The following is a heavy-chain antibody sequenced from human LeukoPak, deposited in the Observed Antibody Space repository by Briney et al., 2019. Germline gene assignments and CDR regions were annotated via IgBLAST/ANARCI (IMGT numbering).Heavy chain of an antibody. D-gene: IGHD3-10*02. CDR1: GFTLSSYE. J-gene: IGHJ6*04. CDR3: AELGITMIGGV. V-gene: IGHV3-48*03. CDR2: ISSSGSTI. Sequence: PGGSLRLSCAASGFTLSSYEMNWVRQAPGKGLEWVSYISSSGSTIYYADCVKGRFSNYRDNAKNSLYLQMNSLRAGDTAVYYCAELGITMIGGVWGKGTTVTISS.